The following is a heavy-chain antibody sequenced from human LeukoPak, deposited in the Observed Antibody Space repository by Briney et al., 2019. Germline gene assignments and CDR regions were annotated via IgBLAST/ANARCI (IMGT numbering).Heavy chain of an antibody. CDR1: GFTFSSYA. Sequence: GGSLRLSCAASGFTFSSYAMSWVRQAPGKGLEWVSAISGSGGSTYYADSVKGRFTISRDNSKNTLYLQMNSLRAEDTAVYYCAKDRLFDYYDSSGYGSITNAFDIWGQGTMVTVSS. J-gene: IGHJ3*02. CDR2: ISGSGGST. V-gene: IGHV3-23*01. D-gene: IGHD3-22*01. CDR3: AKDRLFDYYDSSGYGSITNAFDI.